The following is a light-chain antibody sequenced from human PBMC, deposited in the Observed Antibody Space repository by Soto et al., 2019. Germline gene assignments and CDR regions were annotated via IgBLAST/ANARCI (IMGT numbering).Light chain of an antibody. CDR1: QSVSSNC. CDR3: QQDGSSPWT. CDR2: GAS. V-gene: IGKV3-20*01. Sequence: EIVLTQSPGTLSLSPGERATLSCRASQSVSSNCLAWYQQKPGQAPRPLIYGASSRANGIPDRFSGSGSGTGFTLIISRLEPQDVAVYYCQQDGSSPWTFGQGTKVEIK. J-gene: IGKJ1*01.